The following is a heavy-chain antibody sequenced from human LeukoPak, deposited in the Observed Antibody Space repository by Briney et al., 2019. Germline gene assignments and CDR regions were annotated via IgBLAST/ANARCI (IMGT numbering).Heavy chain of an antibody. J-gene: IGHJ6*03. Sequence: PGGSLRLSCAASGFTFSTYAMSWVRQAPGKGLDWVSGISASGNSPYYADSVKGRFSISRDNAKNSVFLQMNSLRAEDTALYYCARLSAYYYGSYFYYYMDVWGKGTTVTVSS. V-gene: IGHV3-23*01. CDR3: ARLSAYYYGSYFYYYMDV. D-gene: IGHD3-10*01. CDR2: ISASGNSP. CDR1: GFTFSTYA.